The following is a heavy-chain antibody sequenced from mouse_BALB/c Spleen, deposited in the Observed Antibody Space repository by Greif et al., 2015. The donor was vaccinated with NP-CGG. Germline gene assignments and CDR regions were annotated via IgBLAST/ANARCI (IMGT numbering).Heavy chain of an antibody. D-gene: IGHD4-1*01. CDR2: ISSGSSTI. Sequence: EVMLVESGGGLVQPGGSRKLSCAASGFTFSSSGMHWVRQAPEKGLEWVAYISSGSSTIYYADTVKGRFTISRDNPKNTLFLQMTSLRSEDTAMYYCARWDGVYAMDYWGQGTSVTVSS. CDR3: ARWDGVYAMDY. CDR1: GFTFSSSG. V-gene: IGHV5-17*02. J-gene: IGHJ4*01.